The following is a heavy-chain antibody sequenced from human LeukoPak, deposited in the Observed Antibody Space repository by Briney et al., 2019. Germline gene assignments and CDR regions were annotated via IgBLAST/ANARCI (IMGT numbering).Heavy chain of an antibody. CDR3: ARDYYDSSGYCHYFDY. CDR2: IYYSGST. Sequence: SETLSLTCTVSGGSISSYYWSWIRQPPGKGLEWIGYIYYSGSTNYNPSLKSRVTISVDTSKNQFSLKLSSVTAADTAVYYCARDYYDSSGYCHYFDYWGQGTLVTVSS. V-gene: IGHV4-59*01. D-gene: IGHD3-22*01. CDR1: GGSISSYY. J-gene: IGHJ4*02.